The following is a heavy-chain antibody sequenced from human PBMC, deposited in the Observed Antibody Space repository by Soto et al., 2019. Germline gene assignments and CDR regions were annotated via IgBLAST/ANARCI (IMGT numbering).Heavy chain of an antibody. CDR2: INDRGSI. D-gene: IGHD3-9*01. J-gene: IGHJ2*01. CDR1: GGSFSGYY. CDR3: ARESHDILTGPPWVWYFDL. V-gene: IGHV4-34*01. Sequence: QVQLQQWGAGPLRPLETLSLTCGVSGGSFSGYYWAWIRQSPGKGLEGIGEINDRGSIHYNPSLKSRVRMSVHTAKKHYSLNLRSVTAADRPVYYCARESHDILTGPPWVWYFDLWGRGTLVTVSS.